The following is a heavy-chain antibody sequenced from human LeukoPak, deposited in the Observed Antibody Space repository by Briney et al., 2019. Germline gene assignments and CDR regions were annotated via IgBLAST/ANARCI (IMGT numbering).Heavy chain of an antibody. D-gene: IGHD3-9*01. CDR2: ISGSGGST. V-gene: IGHV3-23*01. CDR1: GFTFSSYA. Sequence: GGSLRLSCAASGFTFSSYAMSWVRQAPGKGLEWVSAISGSGGSTYYADSVKGLFTISRDNSKNTLYLQMNSLRAEDTAVYYCANRRDILTGYEDYWGQGTLVTVSS. CDR3: ANRRDILTGYEDY. J-gene: IGHJ4*02.